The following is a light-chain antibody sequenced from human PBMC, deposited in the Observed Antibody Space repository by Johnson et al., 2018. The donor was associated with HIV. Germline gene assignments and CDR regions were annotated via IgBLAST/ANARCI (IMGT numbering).Light chain of an antibody. CDR2: ANN. J-gene: IGLJ1*01. CDR3: GTWDSSLSAGGV. CDR1: SSNIGNNF. V-gene: IGLV1-51*02. Sequence: QSVLTQPPSVSAAPGQKVTISCSGSSSNIGNNFVSWYQQLPGTAPKLLIYANNKRPSGIADRFSGSKSGTSATLGITGLQTGDEADYYCGTWDSSLSAGGVFGTGTKVTVL.